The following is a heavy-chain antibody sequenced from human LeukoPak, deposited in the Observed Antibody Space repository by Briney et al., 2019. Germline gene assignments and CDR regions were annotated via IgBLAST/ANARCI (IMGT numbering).Heavy chain of an antibody. CDR2: IYYSGST. CDR1: GGSISSISNY. V-gene: IGHV4-39*01. D-gene: IGHD1-7*01. Sequence: SETLSLTRTVSGGSISSISNYWGWIRQPPGKGLEWIGSIYYSGSTYYNPSLKSRVTISVDTSKKQFSLRLSSVTAADTAMYYCARPTNWNYPPYDAFDIWGQGTMVTVSS. J-gene: IGHJ3*02. CDR3: ARPTNWNYPPYDAFDI.